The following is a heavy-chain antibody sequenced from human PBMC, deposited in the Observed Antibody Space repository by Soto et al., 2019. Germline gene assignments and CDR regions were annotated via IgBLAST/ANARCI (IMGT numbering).Heavy chain of an antibody. Sequence: PSETLSLTCTVSGGSISSGGYYWSWIRQHPGKGLEWIGYIYYSGSTYYNPSLKSRVTISVDTSKNQFSLKLSSVTAADTAVYYCARGFLSSPNWFDPWGQGTLVTVS. CDR3: ARGFLSSPNWFDP. J-gene: IGHJ5*02. CDR1: GGSISSGGYY. D-gene: IGHD3-3*01. V-gene: IGHV4-31*03. CDR2: IYYSGST.